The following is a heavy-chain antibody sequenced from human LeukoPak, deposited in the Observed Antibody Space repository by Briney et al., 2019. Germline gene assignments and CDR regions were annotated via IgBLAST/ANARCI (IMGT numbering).Heavy chain of an antibody. CDR1: GGSISSSSFY. CDR2: IYYSGST. J-gene: IGHJ5*02. Sequence: SETLSLTCTVSGGSISSSSFYWGWIRQPPGKGLEWIGNIYYSGSTYYNPSLESRVTMSLDTSKNQFSLKLSSVTAADTAVYYCARDENGYVWGSFRAWGQGTLVTVSS. CDR3: ARDENGYVWGSFRA. V-gene: IGHV4-39*07. D-gene: IGHD3-16*02.